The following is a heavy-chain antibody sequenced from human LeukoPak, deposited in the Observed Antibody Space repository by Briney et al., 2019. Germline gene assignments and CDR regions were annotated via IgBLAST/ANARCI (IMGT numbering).Heavy chain of an antibody. D-gene: IGHD3-22*01. V-gene: IGHV3-21*01. J-gene: IGHJ4*02. CDR2: ISSSSSYI. Sequence: PGGSLRLSCAASGFTFSIYSMNWVRQAPGKGLEWVSSISSSSSYIYYADSVKGRFTISRDNAKNSLYLQMNSLRAEDTAVYYCARVPTYYYDSSGYPVGYFDYWGQGTLVTVSS. CDR1: GFTFSIYS. CDR3: ARVPTYYYDSSGYPVGYFDY.